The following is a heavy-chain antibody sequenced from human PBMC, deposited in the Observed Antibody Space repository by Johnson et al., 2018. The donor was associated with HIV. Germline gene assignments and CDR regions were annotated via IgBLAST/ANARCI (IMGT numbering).Heavy chain of an antibody. J-gene: IGHJ3*02. Sequence: VQLVESWGGLVQPGGSLRLSCAASGFTFSSYAMSWVRQAPGKGLEWVSGISWNSGSIGYADSVKGRFTISRDNAKNSLYLQMNSLRVEDTAVYYCARGLQSMTVVVTRGAFDIWGQGTMVTVSS. D-gene: IGHD2-2*01. CDR2: ISWNSGSI. CDR3: ARGLQSMTVVVTRGAFDI. CDR1: GFTFSSYA. V-gene: IGHV3-23*04.